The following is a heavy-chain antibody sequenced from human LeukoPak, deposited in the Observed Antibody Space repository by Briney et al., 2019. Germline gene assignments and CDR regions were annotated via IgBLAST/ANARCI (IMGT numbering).Heavy chain of an antibody. V-gene: IGHV4-59*01. D-gene: IGHD6-13*01. CDR1: GGSISSYY. Sequence: SETLSLTCTVSGGSISSYYWSWIRQPPGKVLEWIGYIYYSGSTNYNPTLKSRVPISVDTSKDQFSLKLSSVAAADTAVYCCASYGSSFHRYYYYMDVWGKGTTVTVSS. CDR2: IYYSGST. CDR3: ASYGSSFHRYYYYMDV. J-gene: IGHJ6*03.